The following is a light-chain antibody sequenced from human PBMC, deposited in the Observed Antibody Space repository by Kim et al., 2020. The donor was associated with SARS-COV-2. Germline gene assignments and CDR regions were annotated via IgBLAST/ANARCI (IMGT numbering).Light chain of an antibody. J-gene: IGKJ4*01. V-gene: IGKV3-20*01. Sequence: GERATLSCKASQSITTRYVAWYQQKSGQAPRLLIYGASSRATGIPDRFSGSGSGTDFTLTISRLEPEDFAVYYCQQYSSSPPSLTFGGGTKVDIK. CDR3: QQYSSSPPSLT. CDR1: QSITTRY. CDR2: GAS.